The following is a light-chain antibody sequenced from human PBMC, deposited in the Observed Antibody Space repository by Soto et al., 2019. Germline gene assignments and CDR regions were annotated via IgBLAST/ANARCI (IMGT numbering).Light chain of an antibody. CDR2: AAS. Sequence: DIQMTQSPSSVSASVGDRVTITCRASQGISSWFAWYQQKPVKAPKLRIYAASSLQSGVPSRFSGSESETDLALTISSLQPEDFATYYCQQANSFPHTLGQRTKLEIK. CDR1: QGISSW. CDR3: QQANSFPHT. V-gene: IGKV1D-12*01. J-gene: IGKJ2*01.